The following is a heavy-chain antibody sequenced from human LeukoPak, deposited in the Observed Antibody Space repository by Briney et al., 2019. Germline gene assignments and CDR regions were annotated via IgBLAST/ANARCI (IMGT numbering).Heavy chain of an antibody. CDR2: IYSSGST. CDR3: ARDAYYYDTSGYHQNDY. CDR1: GGSISSYY. J-gene: IGHJ4*02. D-gene: IGHD3-22*01. Sequence: SETLSLTCTVSGGSISSYYWSWIRQPAGEGLEWIGRIYSSGSTYYNPSLKSRVTMSVDTSKNQFSLKLSSVTAADTAVYYCARDAYYYDTSGYHQNDYWGQGTLVTVSS. V-gene: IGHV4-4*07.